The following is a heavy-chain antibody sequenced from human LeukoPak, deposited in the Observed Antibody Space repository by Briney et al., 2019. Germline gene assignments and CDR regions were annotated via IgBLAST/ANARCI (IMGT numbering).Heavy chain of an antibody. V-gene: IGHV4-61*08. Sequence: SQTLSLTCAVSGGSISSGGYSWSWIRQPPGKGLEWIGYIYYSGSTNYNPSLKSRVTISVDTSKNQFSLKLSSVTAADTAVYYCARHPYFSSSYYYYYGMDVWGQGTTVTVSS. J-gene: IGHJ6*02. CDR2: IYYSGST. CDR3: ARHPYFSSSYYYYYGMDV. CDR1: GGSISSGGYS. D-gene: IGHD6-6*01.